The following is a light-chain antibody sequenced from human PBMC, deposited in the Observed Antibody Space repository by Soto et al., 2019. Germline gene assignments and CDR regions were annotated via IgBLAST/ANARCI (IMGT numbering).Light chain of an antibody. V-gene: IGKV3-20*01. J-gene: IGKJ5*01. Sequence: EIVLTQSPGTLSLSPGERVTLSCRASRDVSRSFLAWYQQKVGQAPRLLIYDASTRATGIPDRFSGSGSGTDFTLTISRLEPEDFAVYYCQQYGSATITFGQGTRLE. CDR1: RDVSRSF. CDR3: QQYGSATIT. CDR2: DAS.